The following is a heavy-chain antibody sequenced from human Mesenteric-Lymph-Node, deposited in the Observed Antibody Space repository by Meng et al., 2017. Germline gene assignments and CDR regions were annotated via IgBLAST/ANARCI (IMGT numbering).Heavy chain of an antibody. CDR2: IYHSGST. CDR3: ARVAAAGNEWFDP. V-gene: IGHV4-4*02. Sequence: QVQRQESGPGLVKPSETLSLTCAVSGGSISSINWCTWVRQPPGKGLEWIGEIYHSGSTNYNPSLKSRVTISVDKSKNQFSLKLSSVTAADTAVYYCARVAAAGNEWFDPWGQGTLVTVSS. D-gene: IGHD6-13*01. CDR1: GGSISSINW. J-gene: IGHJ5*02.